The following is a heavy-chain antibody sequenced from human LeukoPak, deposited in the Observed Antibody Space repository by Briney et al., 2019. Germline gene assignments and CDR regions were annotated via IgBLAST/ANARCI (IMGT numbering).Heavy chain of an antibody. CDR1: GFTFSSYA. D-gene: IGHD5/OR15-5a*01. V-gene: IGHV3-30-3*01. J-gene: IGHJ4*02. CDR2: ISYDGSNK. Sequence: PGGSLRLSCAASGFTFSSYAMHWVRQAPGKGLEWVAVISYDGSNKYYADSVKGRFTISRDNSKNTLYLQMNSLRAEDTAVYYCAIPGIYRYYFDYWGQGTLVTVSS. CDR3: AIPGIYRYYFDY.